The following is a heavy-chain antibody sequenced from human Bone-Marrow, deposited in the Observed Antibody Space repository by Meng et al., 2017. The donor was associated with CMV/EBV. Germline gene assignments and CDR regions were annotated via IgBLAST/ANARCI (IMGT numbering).Heavy chain of an antibody. CDR2: ISYDGSNK. V-gene: IGHV3-30-3*01. CDR1: GFTFSSYA. CDR3: ARGQNNWNYALDY. D-gene: IGHD1-7*01. Sequence: CAGSGFTFSSYAMHWVRQAPGKGLEWVAVISYDGSNKYYADSVKGRFTISRDNSKNTLYLQMNSLRAEDTAVYYCARGQNNWNYALDYWGQGTLVTVSS. J-gene: IGHJ4*02.